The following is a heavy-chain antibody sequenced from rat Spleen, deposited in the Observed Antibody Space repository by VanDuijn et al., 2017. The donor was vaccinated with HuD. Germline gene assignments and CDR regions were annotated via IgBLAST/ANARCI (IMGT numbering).Heavy chain of an antibody. Sequence: QVQLKESGPGLVQPSQTLSLTCTVSGFSLTSNGVSWVRQPPGKGLEWIAAISSGGNTYYNSALKSRLSISRDTSKSQVFLKMNSLQTEDTAMYFWARDYSGLFVYWGQGVMVTVSS. CDR1: GFSLTSNG. CDR2: ISSGGNT. D-gene: IGHD1-1*01. CDR3: ARDYSGLFVY. V-gene: IGHV2S8*01. J-gene: IGHJ2*01.